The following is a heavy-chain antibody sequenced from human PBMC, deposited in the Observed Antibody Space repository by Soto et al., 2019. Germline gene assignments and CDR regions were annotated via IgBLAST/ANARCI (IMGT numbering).Heavy chain of an antibody. CDR2: ISAYNGNT. CDR1: GYTFTSYG. CDR3: ARDRYNWNQISNFDY. V-gene: IGHV1-18*01. J-gene: IGHJ4*02. Sequence: ASVKVSCKASGYTFTSYGISWVRQAPGQGLEWMGWISAYNGNTNYAQKLQGRVTMTTDTSTSTAYMELRSLRSDDTSVYYCARDRYNWNQISNFDYWGQGTLVTVSS. D-gene: IGHD1-20*01.